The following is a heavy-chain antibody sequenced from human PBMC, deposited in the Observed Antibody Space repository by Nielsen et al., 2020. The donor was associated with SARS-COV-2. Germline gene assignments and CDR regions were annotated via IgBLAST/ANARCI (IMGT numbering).Heavy chain of an antibody. CDR1: GFTFSSYS. CDR3: AREQLGYFDY. D-gene: IGHD6-6*01. J-gene: IGHJ4*02. Sequence: LSLTCAASGFTFSSYSMNWVRQAPGKGLEWVSSISSSSSYIYYADSVKGRFTISRDNAKNSLYLQMNSLRAEDTAVYYCAREQLGYFDYWGQGTLVTVSS. CDR2: ISSSSSYI. V-gene: IGHV3-21*01.